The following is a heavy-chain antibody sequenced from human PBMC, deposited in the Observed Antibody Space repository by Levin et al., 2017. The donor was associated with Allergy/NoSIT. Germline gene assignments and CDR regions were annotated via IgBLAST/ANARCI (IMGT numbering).Heavy chain of an antibody. CDR3: ARDGPRLVIDFDP. CDR2: IKPNSGET. D-gene: IGHD3-9*01. J-gene: IGHJ5*02. CDR1: GYTFTGHF. Sequence: ASVKVSCKASGYTFTGHFIHWVRQAPGQGLEWMGWIKPNSGETKYAQKFQGRVTMTRDTSISTAYMELSRLRSDDTAVYYCARDGPRLVIDFDPWGQGTLVTVSS. V-gene: IGHV1-2*02.